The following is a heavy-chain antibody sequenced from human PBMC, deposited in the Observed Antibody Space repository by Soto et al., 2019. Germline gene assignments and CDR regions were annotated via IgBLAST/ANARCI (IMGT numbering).Heavy chain of an antibody. Sequence: ASVKVSCKASGDTFTTYDINWVRQATGHVLEWMGWINPNSGNIGYAQRFQGRVTMTRDTAIRTAYMEVSSLRSDDTAVYYCARGRASGSYYLLEYWGQGTLVTVSS. V-gene: IGHV1-8*01. J-gene: IGHJ4*02. CDR1: GDTFTTYD. D-gene: IGHD3-10*01. CDR2: INPNSGNI. CDR3: ARGRASGSYYLLEY.